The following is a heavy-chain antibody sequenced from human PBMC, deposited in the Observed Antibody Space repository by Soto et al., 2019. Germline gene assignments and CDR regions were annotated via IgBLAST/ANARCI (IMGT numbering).Heavy chain of an antibody. D-gene: IGHD1-1*01. Sequence: PGGSLRLSCAASGFTFTRYSMNWVRQAPGKGLEWVSSISSTTNYIYYGDSMKGRFTISRDNAKNSLYLEMNSLRAEDTAVYYCAREYDALTSNFDYWGQGTLVTVSS. CDR3: AREYDALTSNFDY. CDR1: GFTFTRYS. V-gene: IGHV3-21*06. J-gene: IGHJ4*02. CDR2: ISSTTNYI.